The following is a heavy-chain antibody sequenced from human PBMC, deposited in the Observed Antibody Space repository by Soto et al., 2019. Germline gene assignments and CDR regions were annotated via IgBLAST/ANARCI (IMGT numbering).Heavy chain of an antibody. J-gene: IGHJ6*04. D-gene: IGHD2-15*01. CDR3: ARHPGYCSGGRCNGQYTLDV. Sequence: SETLSLTCAVYGGSFSGYYWSWIRQPPGKGLEWIGEINHSGSTNYNPSLKSRVTISADTSQNQFSLDLTSVTATDTAVYFCARHPGYCSGGRCNGQYTLDVWGKGTTVTVSS. V-gene: IGHV4-34*01. CDR1: GGSFSGYY. CDR2: INHSGST.